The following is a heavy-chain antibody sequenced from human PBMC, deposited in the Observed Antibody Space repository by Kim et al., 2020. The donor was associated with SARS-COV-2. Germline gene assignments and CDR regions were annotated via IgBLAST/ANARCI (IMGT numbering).Heavy chain of an antibody. Sequence: GGSLRLSCAASGFTFSTYGMHWVRQAPGKGLEWVAVISYDGSNKYYVDSVKGRFTISRDNSKNTLYLQMNSLRVEDTAVYYCAKLLVPATIVQGAFDIWGQGTMVTVSS. CDR2: ISYDGSNK. V-gene: IGHV3-30*18. CDR3: AKLLVPATIVQGAFDI. J-gene: IGHJ3*02. CDR1: GFTFSTYG. D-gene: IGHD2-2*02.